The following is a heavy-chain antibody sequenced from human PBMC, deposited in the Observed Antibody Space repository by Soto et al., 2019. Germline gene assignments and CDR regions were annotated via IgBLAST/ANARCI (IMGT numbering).Heavy chain of an antibody. J-gene: IGHJ5*02. CDR2: IYHSGTT. CDR1: RGAICAVGSS. CDR3: ARAHFYSGSGNFNNLMFDP. V-gene: IGHV4-30-2*01. D-gene: IGHD3-3*02. Sequence: SETLSLTCTVSRGAICAVGSSFVGIGQPPWVGLEWIGYIYHSGTTLFNPSLKARLTMSLDWSNNQFSLILNSVTAADTAVYYCARAHFYSGSGNFNNLMFDPWGQGTQVTVSS.